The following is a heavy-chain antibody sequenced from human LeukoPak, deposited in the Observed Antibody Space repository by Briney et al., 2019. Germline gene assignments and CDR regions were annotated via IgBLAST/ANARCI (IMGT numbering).Heavy chain of an antibody. CDR3: VRDPGTTSDV. D-gene: IGHD1-1*01. Sequence: GGSLRLSCVISGFSVSDYDMSWIRQPPGRGLEWVSYVSHSGRLVKYKESEKGRFTMSRDLAKNSLYLQMDSLRDEDTAVYYCVRDPGTTSDVWGQGTLVTVSS. V-gene: IGHV3-11*04. CDR2: VSHSGRLV. CDR1: GFSVSDYD. J-gene: IGHJ4*02.